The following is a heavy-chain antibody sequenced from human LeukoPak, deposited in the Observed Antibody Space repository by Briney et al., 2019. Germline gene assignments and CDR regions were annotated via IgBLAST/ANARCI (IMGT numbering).Heavy chain of an antibody. CDR3: ASLDTAKQPLANH. Sequence: GGSLRPSCVASGLTVSNHWMSWVRQAPGKGLEWVANIREERGQECYVDSVKGRFTISKNSAKNSLYLQMNTLRVEDTAMYYCASLDTAKQPLANHWGQGTLVTVSS. J-gene: IGHJ5*02. V-gene: IGHV3-7*03. D-gene: IGHD5-18*01. CDR2: IREERGQE. CDR1: GLTVSNHW.